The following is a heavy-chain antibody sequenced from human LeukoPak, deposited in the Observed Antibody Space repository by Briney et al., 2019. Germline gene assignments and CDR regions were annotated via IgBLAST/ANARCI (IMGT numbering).Heavy chain of an antibody. CDR1: GGSFSGYY. CDR2: INHSGST. V-gene: IGHV4-34*01. D-gene: IGHD3-3*01. Sequence: PPETLSLTCAVYGGSFSGYYWSWIREPPGKGLGWIGGINHSGSTNYNPSLKSRVTISVDTSKNQFSLKLSSVTAADTAVYYCARIFMDSYYDFWSGYSTLDYWGQGTLVTVSS. J-gene: IGHJ4*02. CDR3: ARIFMDSYYDFWSGYSTLDY.